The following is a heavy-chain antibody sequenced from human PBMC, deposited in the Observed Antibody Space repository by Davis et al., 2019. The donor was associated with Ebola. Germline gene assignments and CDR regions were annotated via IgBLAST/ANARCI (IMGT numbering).Heavy chain of an antibody. CDR3: ATGLDY. CDR1: GFTFSSYG. J-gene: IGHJ4*02. Sequence: GESLKISCAASGFTFSSYGMHWVRQAPGKGLEWVAVISYDGSNKYYADSVKGRFTISRDNSKNTLYLQMNSLRAEETAVYYCATGLDYWGQGTLVTVSS. V-gene: IGHV3-30*03. CDR2: ISYDGSNK. D-gene: IGHD3-10*01.